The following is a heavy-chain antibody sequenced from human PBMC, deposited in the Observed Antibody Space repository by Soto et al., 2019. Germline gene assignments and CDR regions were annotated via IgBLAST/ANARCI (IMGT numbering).Heavy chain of an antibody. Sequence: ASVKVSCKASGGTFSSYAISWVRQAPGQGLEWMGGIIPIFGTANYAQKFQGRVTITADESTSTAYMELSSLRSEDTAVYYCARGTIKDWWDYYYGMDVWGQGTTVTVSS. D-gene: IGHD2-8*02. J-gene: IGHJ6*02. CDR1: GGTFSSYA. CDR3: ARGTIKDWWDYYYGMDV. V-gene: IGHV1-69*13. CDR2: IIPIFGTA.